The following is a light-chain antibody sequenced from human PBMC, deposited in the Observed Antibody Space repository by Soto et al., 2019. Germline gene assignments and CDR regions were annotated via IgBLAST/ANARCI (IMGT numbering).Light chain of an antibody. CDR2: AAS. CDR1: QGISSY. Sequence: DIQLTQSPSFLSASVGDRVTITCRASQGISSYLAWYQQKPGKAPKLLIYAASTLQSGVPSRFSGSGSGTEFTLTSSSLQPEDVATYYCQQLNRYPLTFGGGTKVEIK. V-gene: IGKV1-9*01. CDR3: QQLNRYPLT. J-gene: IGKJ4*01.